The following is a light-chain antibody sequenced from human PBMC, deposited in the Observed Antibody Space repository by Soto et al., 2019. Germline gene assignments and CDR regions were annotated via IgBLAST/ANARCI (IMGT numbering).Light chain of an antibody. Sequence: DIQMTQSPSSLSASVGDRVTITCRASQTISSYLIWFQQKAGKAPKLLIYVASTLRDGVPSRFSGSGSGTDFTLTISRLQPEDVANYYCQQSYSTPYTFGQGTKLEIK. V-gene: IGKV1-39*01. CDR3: QQSYSTPYT. CDR1: QTISSY. J-gene: IGKJ2*01. CDR2: VAS.